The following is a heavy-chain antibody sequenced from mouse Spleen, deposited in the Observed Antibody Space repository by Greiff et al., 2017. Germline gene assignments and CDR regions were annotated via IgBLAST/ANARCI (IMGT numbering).Heavy chain of an antibody. D-gene: IGHD2-4*01. CDR3: TRSDYDVPHY. J-gene: IGHJ2*01. V-gene: IGHV1-15*01. CDR2: IDPETGGT. Sequence: VKLMESGAELVRPGASVTLSCKASGYTFTDYEMHWVKQTPVHGLEWIGAIDPETGGTAYNQKFKGKAILTADKSSSTAYMELRSLTSEDSAVYYCTRSDYDVPHYWGQGTTLTVSS. CDR1: GYTFTDYE.